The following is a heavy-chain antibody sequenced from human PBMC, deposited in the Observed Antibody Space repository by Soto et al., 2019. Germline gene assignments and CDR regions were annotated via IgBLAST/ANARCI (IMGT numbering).Heavy chain of an antibody. CDR3: AKTPPSITMIVVVTFDY. CDR2: ISGSGGST. Sequence: GGSLRLSCAASGFTFSSYAMSWVRQAPGKGLEWVSAISGSGGSTYYADSVKGRFTISRDNSKNTLYLQMNSLRAEDTAVYYCAKTPPSITMIVVVTFDYWGPGTLVTVYS. J-gene: IGHJ4*02. D-gene: IGHD3-22*01. V-gene: IGHV3-23*01. CDR1: GFTFSSYA.